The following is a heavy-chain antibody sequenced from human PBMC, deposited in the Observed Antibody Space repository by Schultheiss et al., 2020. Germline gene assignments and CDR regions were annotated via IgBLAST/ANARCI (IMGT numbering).Heavy chain of an antibody. CDR1: GGSISSSSYY. Sequence: SETLSLTCTVSGGSISSSSYYWGWIRQPPGKGLEWIGYIYYSGSTHYNPSLKSRVTISVDTSRNQFSLKLSSVTAADTAVYYCARGRRIAAAGTLTNYYGMDVWGQGTTVTVSS. CDR3: ARGRRIAAAGTLTNYYGMDV. J-gene: IGHJ6*02. D-gene: IGHD6-13*01. CDR2: IYYSGST. V-gene: IGHV4-39*07.